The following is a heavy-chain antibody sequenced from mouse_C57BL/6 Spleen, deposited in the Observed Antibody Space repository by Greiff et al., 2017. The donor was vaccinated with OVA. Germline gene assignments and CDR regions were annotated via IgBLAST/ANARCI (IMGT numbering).Heavy chain of an antibody. CDR1: GYTFTSYG. D-gene: IGHD4-1*01. J-gene: IGHJ2*01. CDR2: IYPRSGNT. CDR3: ARANWDGEGFDY. Sequence: QVQLKESGAELARPGASVKLSCKASGYTFTSYGISWVQQRTGQGLEWIGEIYPRSGNTYYNEKFKGKATLTADKSSSTAYMELRSLTSEDSAVYFCARANWDGEGFDYWGQGTTLTVSS. V-gene: IGHV1-81*01.